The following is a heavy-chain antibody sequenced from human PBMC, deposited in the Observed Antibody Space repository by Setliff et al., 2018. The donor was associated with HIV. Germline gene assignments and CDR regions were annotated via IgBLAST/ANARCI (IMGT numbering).Heavy chain of an antibody. J-gene: IGHJ4*02. CDR1: GGSIRGDGYY. D-gene: IGHD3-16*01. Sequence: PSETLSLTCSVSGGSIRGDGYYWNWIRQHPEKGLEWIGYIYNNGSTYYNPSLESRLMMSIDPSKNQFSLNLRSVTVADTAVYYCARGRYYREISDSLFDLWGQGTLVTVSS. V-gene: IGHV4-31*03. CDR2: IYNNGST. CDR3: ARGRYYREISDSLFDL.